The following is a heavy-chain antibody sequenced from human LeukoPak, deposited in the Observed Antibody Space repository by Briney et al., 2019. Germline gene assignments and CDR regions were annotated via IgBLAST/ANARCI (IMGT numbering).Heavy chain of an antibody. Sequence: SQTLSLTCTVSGGSISSGNYYWSWIRQPPGKGLEWIGYIYYSGSTYYNPSLKGRVTISVDTSKNQFSLKLSSVTAADTAVYYCASIQVPTAMGWFDPWGQGTLVTVSS. D-gene: IGHD2-2*01. CDR1: GGSISSGNYY. J-gene: IGHJ5*02. CDR2: IYYSGST. V-gene: IGHV4-30-4*08. CDR3: ASIQVPTAMGWFDP.